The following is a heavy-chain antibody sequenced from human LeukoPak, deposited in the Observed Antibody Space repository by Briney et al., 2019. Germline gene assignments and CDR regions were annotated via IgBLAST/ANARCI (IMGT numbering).Heavy chain of an antibody. D-gene: IGHD6-13*01. CDR1: GGSISSYY. V-gene: IGHV4-59*01. CDR3: ARAPYSSSWYLGGMDV. Sequence: SETLSLTCTVSGGSISSYYWSWIRQPPGKGLEWIGYIYYSGSTNYNPSLKSRVTISVDTSKNQFSLKLSSVTAADTAVYYCARAPYSSSWYLGGMDVWGHGTTVTVSS. CDR2: IYYSGST. J-gene: IGHJ6*02.